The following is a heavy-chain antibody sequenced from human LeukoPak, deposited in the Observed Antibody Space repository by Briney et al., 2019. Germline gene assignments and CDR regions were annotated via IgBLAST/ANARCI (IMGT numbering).Heavy chain of an antibody. D-gene: IGHD4-11*01. J-gene: IGHJ6*03. CDR3: AREKGNYGGYYNYYMDV. V-gene: IGHV3-7*01. Sequence: TGGSLRLSCAASGFTFSNYWMNWVRQAPGKGLEWVANIKQDGSDKYYVDSVKGRFTISRDNAKNSLYLQMNSLRAEDTAVYYCAREKGNYGGYYNYYMDVWGKGTTVTVSS. CDR1: GFTFSNYW. CDR2: IKQDGSDK.